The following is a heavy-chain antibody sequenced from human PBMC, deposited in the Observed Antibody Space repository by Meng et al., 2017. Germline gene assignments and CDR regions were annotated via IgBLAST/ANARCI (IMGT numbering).Heavy chain of an antibody. J-gene: IGHJ4*02. CDR3: ARDPSYSSSWYGSNVDYFDC. V-gene: IGHV1-2*06. Sequence: QGQLVQSGAEGKRLGASVKVSCKASGYTFTGYYMHWVRQAPGQGLEWMGRINPNSGGTNYAQKFQGRVTMTRGTSISTAYMELSRLRSDDTAVYYCARDPSYSSSWYGSNVDYFDCWGQGTLVTVSS. D-gene: IGHD6-13*01. CDR1: GYTFTGYY. CDR2: INPNSGGT.